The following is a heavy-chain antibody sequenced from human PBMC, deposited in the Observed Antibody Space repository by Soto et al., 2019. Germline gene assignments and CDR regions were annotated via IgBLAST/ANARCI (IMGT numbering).Heavy chain of an antibody. CDR2: IYWNDDN. Sequence: GAGPTLVNPTQTLTLTCTFSGFSLSTSGVGLGLIRQPPGRALECLALIYWNDDNLYSPSLKSRLTITKDTSKNQVVLTMTNMDPVDTATYYCALDKLIAAAGPYGMDVWGQGTTVTVSS. CDR1: GFSLSTSGVG. CDR3: ALDKLIAAAGPYGMDV. J-gene: IGHJ6*02. V-gene: IGHV2-5*01. D-gene: IGHD6-13*01.